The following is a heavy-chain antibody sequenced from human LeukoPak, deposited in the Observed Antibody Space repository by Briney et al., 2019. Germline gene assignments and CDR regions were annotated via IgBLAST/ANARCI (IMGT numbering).Heavy chain of an antibody. CDR1: GFTFSSYE. CDR2: ISSSGSTI. D-gene: IGHD3-9*01. CDR3: ARITRAFYDILTGYLFDY. J-gene: IGHJ4*02. V-gene: IGHV3-48*03. Sequence: GGSLRLSCAASGFTFSSYEMNWVRQAPGKGLEWVSYISSSGSTIYYADSVKGRFTISRDNARDSLYLQMNSPRAEDTAVYYCARITRAFYDILTGYLFDYWGQGTLVTVSS.